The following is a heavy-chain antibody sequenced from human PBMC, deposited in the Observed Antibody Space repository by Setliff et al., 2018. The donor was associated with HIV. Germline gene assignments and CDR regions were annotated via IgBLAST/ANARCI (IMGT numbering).Heavy chain of an antibody. J-gene: IGHJ3*02. CDR3: ARRSGYLNAFDI. CDR2: INHRGGT. Sequence: SETLSLTCAVHGASLSDYYWNWIRQSPGKGLEWIGEINHRGGTNYNPTFKNRLAMSVDPSKNQFSLHLGSVTAADTAVYYCARRSGYLNAFDIWGQGTMVTVSS. CDR1: GASLSDYY. V-gene: IGHV4-34*01. D-gene: IGHD5-12*01.